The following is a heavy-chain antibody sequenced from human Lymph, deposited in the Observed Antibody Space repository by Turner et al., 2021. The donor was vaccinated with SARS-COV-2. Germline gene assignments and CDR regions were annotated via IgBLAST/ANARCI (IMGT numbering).Heavy chain of an antibody. J-gene: IGHJ4*02. CDR2: TYPGDSDT. CDR1: GYSFTAYW. V-gene: IGHV5-51*01. CDR3: ARREWGGSLGHIDY. Sequence: EGQRVQSGAEGRKPVESLKSSCRHSGYSFTAYWIGWVRQMPGKGLEWMGITYPGDSDTRYSPSFQGQVTISADKSISTAYLQWSSLKASDTAMYYCARREWGGSLGHIDYWGQGTLVTVSS. D-gene: IGHD3-3*01.